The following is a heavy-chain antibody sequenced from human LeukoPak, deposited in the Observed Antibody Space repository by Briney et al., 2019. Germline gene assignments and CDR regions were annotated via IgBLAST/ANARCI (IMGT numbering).Heavy chain of an antibody. Sequence: SETLSLTFTISDGSISNYYWIWIRQPPGKGLEWVGYISYSGTTKYNPSLKSRVTISLDTAENQFSLELSSVTAADTAVYYCARRGSGSYSPFDSWGQGTLCTVSS. CDR3: ARRGSGSYSPFDS. CDR1: DGSISNYY. J-gene: IGHJ4*02. CDR2: ISYSGTT. V-gene: IGHV4-59*12. D-gene: IGHD3-10*01.